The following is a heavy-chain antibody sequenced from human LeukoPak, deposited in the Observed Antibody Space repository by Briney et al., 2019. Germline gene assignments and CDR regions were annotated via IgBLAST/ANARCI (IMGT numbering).Heavy chain of an antibody. CDR2: IIPILGIA. CDR3: ARDPSSAVTSLRTFDY. D-gene: IGHD4-17*01. J-gene: IGHJ4*02. V-gene: IGHV1-69*04. CDR1: GGTFSSYA. Sequence: SVRVSCKASGGTFSSYAISWVRQAPGQGLEWMGRIIPILGIANYAQKFQGRVTITADKSTSTAYMELSSLRSEDTAVYYCARDPSSAVTSLRTFDYWGQGTLVSVSS.